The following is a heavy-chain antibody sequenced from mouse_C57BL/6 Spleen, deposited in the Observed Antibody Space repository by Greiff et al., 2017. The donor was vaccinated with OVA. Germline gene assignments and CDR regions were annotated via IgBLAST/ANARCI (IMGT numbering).Heavy chain of an antibody. Sequence: DVMLVESGGGLVKPGGSLKLSCAASGFTFSDYGMHWVRQAPEKGLEWVAYISSGSSTIYYADTVKGRFTISRDNAKNTLFLQMTSLRSEDTAMYYCATVTGYYAMDYWGQGTSVTVSS. CDR3: ATVTGYYAMDY. D-gene: IGHD2-1*01. J-gene: IGHJ4*01. CDR2: ISSGSSTI. V-gene: IGHV5-17*01. CDR1: GFTFSDYG.